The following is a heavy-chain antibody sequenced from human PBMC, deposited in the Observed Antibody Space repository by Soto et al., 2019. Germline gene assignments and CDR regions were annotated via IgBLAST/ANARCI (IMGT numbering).Heavy chain of an antibody. J-gene: IGHJ4*02. CDR3: TTDALRFLEWLSY. CDR1: GLTFSKAW. Sequence: EVQLVESGGGLVKPGGSLRLSGAASGLTFSKAWMSWVRQAPGKGLEWVGRIKSKTAGGTTDYAAPVKGRFTTTRDDSKNTLYLQMNSLKTEDTAVYYCTTDALRFLEWLSYWGQGTLVTVSS. D-gene: IGHD3-3*01. V-gene: IGHV3-15*01. CDR2: IKSKTAGGTT.